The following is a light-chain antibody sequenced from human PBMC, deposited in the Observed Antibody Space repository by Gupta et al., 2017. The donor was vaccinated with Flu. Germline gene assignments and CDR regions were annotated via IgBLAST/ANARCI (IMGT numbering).Light chain of an antibody. CDR1: TSDVGGYNH. CDR3: SSYRTGDTWV. V-gene: IGLV2-14*01. Sequence: QSALTQPASVSGSPGQSLTISCTGTTSDVGGYNHVSWYQQHPGKAPKLIIYEVSDRPSGVSNRFSGSKSGNTASLTISGLQAEDEADYYCSSYRTGDTWVFGGGTKLTVL. CDR2: EVS. J-gene: IGLJ3*02.